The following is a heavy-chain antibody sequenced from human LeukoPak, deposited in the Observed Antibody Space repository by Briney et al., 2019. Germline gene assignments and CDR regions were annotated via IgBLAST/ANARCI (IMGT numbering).Heavy chain of an antibody. CDR2: IYHSGST. V-gene: IGHV4-4*02. CDR1: GGSISSSNW. Sequence: PSGTLSLTCAVSGGSISSSNWWSWVRQPPGKGLEWIGEIYHSGSTNYNPSLKSRVTISVDKSKNRFSLKLTSVTAADTAVYYCARAGYYDSSGYYSFDYWGQGTLVTVSS. CDR3: ARAGYYDSSGYYSFDY. J-gene: IGHJ4*02. D-gene: IGHD3-22*01.